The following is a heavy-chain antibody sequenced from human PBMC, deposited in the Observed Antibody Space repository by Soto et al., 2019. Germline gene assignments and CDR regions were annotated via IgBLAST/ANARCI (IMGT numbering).Heavy chain of an antibody. Sequence: GSLRLSCAASGFTFSSYSMNWVRQAPGKGLEWVSSISSSSSYIYYADSVKGRFTISRDNAKNSLYLQMNSLRAEDTAVYYCARDPRTGSGYYLPDAFDIWGQGTMGTVSS. D-gene: IGHD3-22*01. CDR1: GFTFSSYS. CDR2: ISSSSSYI. V-gene: IGHV3-21*01. J-gene: IGHJ3*02. CDR3: ARDPRTGSGYYLPDAFDI.